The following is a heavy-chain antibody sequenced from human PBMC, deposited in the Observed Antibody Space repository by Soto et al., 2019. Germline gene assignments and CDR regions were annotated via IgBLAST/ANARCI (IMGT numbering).Heavy chain of an antibody. CDR3: ARITRRTGYPRDN. Sequence: SETLSLTCTFSVGSISGSSYYCGWIRQPPWKGLEWIGSIYYSGSTAYNPSLKSRVTMDVGTSKNQFSLKLSSVTAADTAIYYCARITRRTGYPRDNWGQGTLGSVSS. CDR2: IYYSGST. D-gene: IGHD1-1*01. CDR1: VGSISGSSYY. J-gene: IGHJ4*02. V-gene: IGHV4-39*01.